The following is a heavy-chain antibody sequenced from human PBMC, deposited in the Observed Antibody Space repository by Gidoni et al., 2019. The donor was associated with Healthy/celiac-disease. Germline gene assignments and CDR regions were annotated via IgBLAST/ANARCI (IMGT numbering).Heavy chain of an antibody. Sequence: GRFTISRDDSKNTLYLQMNSLKTEDTAVYYCTTVPNVLLWFGESYDAFDIWGQGTMVTVSS. D-gene: IGHD3-10*01. CDR3: TTVPNVLLWFGESYDAFDI. V-gene: IGHV3-15*01. J-gene: IGHJ3*02.